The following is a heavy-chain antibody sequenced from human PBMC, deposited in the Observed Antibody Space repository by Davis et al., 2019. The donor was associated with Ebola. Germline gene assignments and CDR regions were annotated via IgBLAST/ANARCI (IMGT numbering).Heavy chain of an antibody. J-gene: IGHJ6*02. Sequence: AASVQVSSNASGYTFTSYDINWVRQATGQGLEWMGWMNPNSGNTGYAQKFQGRVTMTRNTSMSTAYMELSSLRSEDTAVYYCARGENNYLYGYYYYGMDVWGQGTTVTVSS. CDR2: MNPNSGNT. V-gene: IGHV1-8*01. CDR1: GYTFTSYD. CDR3: ARGENNYLYGYYYYGMDV. D-gene: IGHD4-11*01.